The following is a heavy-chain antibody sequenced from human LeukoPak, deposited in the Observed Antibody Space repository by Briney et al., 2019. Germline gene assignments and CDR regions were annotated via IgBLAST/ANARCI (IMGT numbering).Heavy chain of an antibody. CDR3: ARGVVVVPAAIGEGNWFDP. V-gene: IGHV1-18*01. CDR1: GYTFTSYG. Sequence: VASVKVSCKASGYTFTSYGISWVRQAPGQGLEWMGWISAYNGNTNYAQKLQGRVTMTTDTSTSTAYMELRSLRSDDTAVYYCARGVVVVPAAIGEGNWFDPWGQGTLVTVSS. CDR2: ISAYNGNT. D-gene: IGHD2-2*02. J-gene: IGHJ5*02.